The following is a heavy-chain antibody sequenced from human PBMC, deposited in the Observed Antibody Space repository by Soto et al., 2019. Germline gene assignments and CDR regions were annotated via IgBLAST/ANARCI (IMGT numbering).Heavy chain of an antibody. CDR1: GFTFSSYA. J-gene: IGHJ4*02. CDR2: ISGSGVST. CDR3: AREIATTGLYYFDY. Sequence: GGSLRLSCAASGFTFSSYAMSWVRQAPGKGLEWVSAISGSGVSTYYTDSVKGRFTISRDNSKSTLYLQVNSLRAEDTAVYYCAREIATTGLYYFDYWGQGTLVTVSS. V-gene: IGHV3-23*01. D-gene: IGHD6-13*01.